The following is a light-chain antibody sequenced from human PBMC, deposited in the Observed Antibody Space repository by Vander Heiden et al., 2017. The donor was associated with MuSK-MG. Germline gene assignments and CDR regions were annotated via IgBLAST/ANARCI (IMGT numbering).Light chain of an antibody. Sequence: QSALTQPASVFAAPGQSTTISCTGTSSDVGTYNSFPWYQKPPRKAPKLILHYVSDRPSVVSHRFSGSKSVNTASLTIFGLQTEDEADYYCSAYTGYTTPPYVFGTGTKVTVL. CDR2: YVS. CDR3: SAYTGYTTPPYV. J-gene: IGLJ1*01. CDR1: SSDVGTYNS. V-gene: IGLV2-14*03.